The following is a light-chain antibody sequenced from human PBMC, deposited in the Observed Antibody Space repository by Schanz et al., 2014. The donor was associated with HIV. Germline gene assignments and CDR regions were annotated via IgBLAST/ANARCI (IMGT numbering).Light chain of an antibody. CDR3: QQYNNWPPDT. CDR2: DAS. V-gene: IGKV3-15*01. J-gene: IGKJ2*01. CDR1: QSVSSN. Sequence: EIVMTQSPATLSVSPGERATLSCRASQSVSSNLAWYQQKPGQAPRLLIYDASTRATGISARFSGSGSGTEFTLTISSLQSEDFAVYYCQQYNNWPPDTFGQGTKLEIK.